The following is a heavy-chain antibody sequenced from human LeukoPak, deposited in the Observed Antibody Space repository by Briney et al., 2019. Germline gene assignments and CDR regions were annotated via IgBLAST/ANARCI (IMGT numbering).Heavy chain of an antibody. V-gene: IGHV4-39*01. CDR1: GGSISSSSYS. J-gene: IGHJ4*02. Sequence: PPETLSLTCTVSGGSISSSSYSWGWIRQPPGKGLEWIGSIYYSGSTYYNPSLKSRVTISVDTSKNQYSLKLSSVTAADTAVYYCARHDGYNYNFDYWGQGTLVTVSS. CDR3: ARHDGYNYNFDY. CDR2: IYYSGST. D-gene: IGHD5-24*01.